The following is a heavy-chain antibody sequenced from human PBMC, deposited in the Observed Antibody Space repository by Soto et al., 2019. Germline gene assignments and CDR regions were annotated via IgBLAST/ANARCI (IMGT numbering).Heavy chain of an antibody. CDR2: ISSSSSTI. CDR1: GFTFSSYS. V-gene: IGHV3-48*02. D-gene: IGHD6-25*01. Sequence: GGSLRLSCAASGFTFSSYSMNWVRQAPGKGLEWVSYISSSSSTIYYAGSVKGRFTISRDNAKNSLYLQMNSLRDEDTAVYYCAIPWYSGSTYLLDVWGRRTTDTVSS. CDR3: AIPWYSGSTYLLDV. J-gene: IGHJ6*04.